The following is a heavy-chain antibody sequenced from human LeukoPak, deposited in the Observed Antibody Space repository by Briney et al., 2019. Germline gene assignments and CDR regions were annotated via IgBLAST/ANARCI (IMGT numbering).Heavy chain of an antibody. J-gene: IGHJ3*02. CDR2: ISGNNGNA. CDR3: ARKGYVWGSYRPDDAFDI. D-gene: IGHD3-16*02. Sequence: ASVKVSCKASGYTFTRYGISWVRQAPGQGLEWMGWISGNNGNANYAQNLQGRVTMTTDTSTSTAYMELRSLRSDDTAEYYCARKGYVWGSYRPDDAFDIWGQGTMVTVSS. CDR1: GYTFTRYG. V-gene: IGHV1-18*01.